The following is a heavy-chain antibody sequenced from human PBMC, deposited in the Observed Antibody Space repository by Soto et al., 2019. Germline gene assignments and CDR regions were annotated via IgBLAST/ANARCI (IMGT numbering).Heavy chain of an antibody. D-gene: IGHD3-22*01. CDR1: GGSISSSSDY. V-gene: IGHV4-39*01. CDR2: IYYSGST. Sequence: SETLSLTCTVSGGSISSSSDYWGWIRQPPGKGLEWIGSIYYSGSTYYNPSLKSRVTISVDTSKNQFSLKLSSVTAADTAVYYCARQKWLLSNSYYYYMDVWGKGTTVTVSS. J-gene: IGHJ6*03. CDR3: ARQKWLLSNSYYYYMDV.